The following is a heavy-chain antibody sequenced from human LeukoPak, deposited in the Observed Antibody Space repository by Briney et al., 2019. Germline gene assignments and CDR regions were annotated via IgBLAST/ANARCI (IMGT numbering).Heavy chain of an antibody. CDR1: GFTFGSSA. J-gene: IGHJ4*02. V-gene: IGHV3-30*02. D-gene: IGHD2-8*02. Sequence: GGSLRLSCAASGFTFGSSAMHWVRQGPGKGLEWVAYIAHHGNNKYYADSVKGRFTISRDNSKRTLYLQMNSLRVDDTAVYYCAKDGSWSCTDWGQGTLVTVSS. CDR3: AKDGSWSCTD. CDR2: IAHHGNNK.